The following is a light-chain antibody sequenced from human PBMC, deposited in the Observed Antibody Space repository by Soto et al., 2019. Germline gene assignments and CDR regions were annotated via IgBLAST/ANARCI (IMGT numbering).Light chain of an antibody. CDR1: QSALFSASNKNY. Sequence: DVVLTQSPDSLAMSLGETATITCRTSQSALFSASNKNYIAWYQRRPGQPLRLLFYWASTRASGVPERFSGSGSGADFTRTISSLQPDDEAIYYCQQYFSIPMFTFAQGTKLQIK. J-gene: IGKJ2*01. CDR3: QQYFSIPMFT. CDR2: WAS. V-gene: IGKV4-1*01.